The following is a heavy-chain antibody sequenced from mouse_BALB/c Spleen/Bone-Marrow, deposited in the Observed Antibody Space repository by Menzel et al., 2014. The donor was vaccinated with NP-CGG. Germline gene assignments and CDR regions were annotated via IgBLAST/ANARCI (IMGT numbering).Heavy chain of an antibody. D-gene: IGHD3-1*01. CDR3: ARLTQGFYYFDY. CDR2: ISTYYGDV. V-gene: IGHV1S137*01. J-gene: IGHJ2*01. Sequence: VQLQQSGAEVVRPGVSVKISCKGSGYTFTDYAMHWVKQSHAKSLEWIGVISTYYGDVNYSQEFKGKATMTVDKSSSTAYMELARLTTEDSAIYYCARLTQGFYYFDYWGQGTTLTVSS. CDR1: GYTFTDYA.